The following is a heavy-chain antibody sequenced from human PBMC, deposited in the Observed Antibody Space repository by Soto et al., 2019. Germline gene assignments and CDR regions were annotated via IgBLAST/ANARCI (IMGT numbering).Heavy chain of an antibody. D-gene: IGHD2-21*01. Sequence: QVQLQESGPGLVKPSETLSLTCTVSGGSISSYYWSWIRQPPGKGLEWIGYIYDSGSTNYNPSLKSRVTISVDTSKNQFSLKLSSVTAADTAVYYCASGFPGPIDYWGQGPLVTVSS. V-gene: IGHV4-59*01. CDR1: GGSISSYY. CDR3: ASGFPGPIDY. CDR2: IYDSGST. J-gene: IGHJ4*02.